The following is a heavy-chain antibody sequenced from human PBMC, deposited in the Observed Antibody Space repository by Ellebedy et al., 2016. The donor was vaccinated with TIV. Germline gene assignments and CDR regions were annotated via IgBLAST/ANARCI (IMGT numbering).Heavy chain of an antibody. D-gene: IGHD2-21*02. CDR3: ARDISRGTAAVRDY. Sequence: ASVKVSCKVSGDSFTSYYLHWLRQARGQGIEWMGVIDPSVGSTTYAQKFQDRVAVTRDTSTRTVYMELSNLRSEDTALYFCARDISRGTAAVRDYWGQGTLVTVSS. J-gene: IGHJ4*02. CDR2: IDPSVGST. V-gene: IGHV1-46*01. CDR1: GDSFTSYY.